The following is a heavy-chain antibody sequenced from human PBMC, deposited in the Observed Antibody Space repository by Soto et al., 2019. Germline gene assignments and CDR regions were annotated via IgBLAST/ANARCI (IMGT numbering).Heavy chain of an antibody. CDR2: INAANGNT. CDR1: GYTFISYA. CDR3: ARGGRRGYSGYDWRSAFDI. D-gene: IGHD5-12*01. V-gene: IGHV1-3*01. Sequence: ASVKVSCKASGYTFISYAMHWVRQAPGQRLEWMGWINAANGNTKYSQKFQGRVTITRDTSASTAYMELSSLRSEDTAVYYCARGGRRGYSGYDWRSAFDIWGQGTMVTVSS. J-gene: IGHJ3*02.